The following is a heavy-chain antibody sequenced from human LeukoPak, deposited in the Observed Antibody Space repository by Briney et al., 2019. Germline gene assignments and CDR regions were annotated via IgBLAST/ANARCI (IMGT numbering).Heavy chain of an antibody. V-gene: IGHV4-59*12. CDR2: IHYNGNT. J-gene: IGHJ5*02. Sequence: SETLSLTCSVSGDSISSYYWTWIRQTPGKGLEWIAYIHYNGNTKSNPSLKSRVTISLDTSKNQFSLKLTSLTAADTAVYYCARDLDYYDSTWFDPWGQGTLVTVSS. CDR3: ARDLDYYDSTWFDP. D-gene: IGHD3-22*01. CDR1: GDSISSYY.